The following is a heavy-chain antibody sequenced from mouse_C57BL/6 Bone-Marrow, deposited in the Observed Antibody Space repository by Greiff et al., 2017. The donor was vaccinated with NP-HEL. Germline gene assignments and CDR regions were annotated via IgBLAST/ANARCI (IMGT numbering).Heavy chain of an antibody. CDR1: GYSFTGYY. CDR2: INPSTGGT. Sequence: VQLQQSGPELVKPGASVKISCKASGYSFTGYYMNWVKQSPEKSLEWIGEINPSTGGTTYNQKFKAKATLTVDQSSSTAYMQLKSLTSEDSAVYYCARSVYYGSHGYFDVWGTGTTVTVSS. CDR3: ARSVYYGSHGYFDV. D-gene: IGHD1-1*01. V-gene: IGHV1-42*01. J-gene: IGHJ1*03.